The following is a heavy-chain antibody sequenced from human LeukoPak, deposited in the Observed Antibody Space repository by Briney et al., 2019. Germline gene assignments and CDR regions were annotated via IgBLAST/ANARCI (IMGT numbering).Heavy chain of an antibody. CDR1: GASISSGSNY. V-gene: IGHV4-39*07. J-gene: IGHJ5*02. CDR2: IYSSGST. D-gene: IGHD4-17*01. Sequence: SETLSLTCSVSGASISSGSNYWGWIRQPPGKTLEWIESIYSSGSTYYNPSLKSRVTISVDTSKNQFSLKLSSVTAADTAVYYCARAYGDYLENWFDPWGQGTLVTVSS. CDR3: ARAYGDYLENWFDP.